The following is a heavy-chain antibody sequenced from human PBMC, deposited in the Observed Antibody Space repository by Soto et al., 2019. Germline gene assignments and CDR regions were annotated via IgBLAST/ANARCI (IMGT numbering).Heavy chain of an antibody. J-gene: IGHJ4*02. CDR2: MNPHSGNS. CDR3: SIGEVSSGWRPVY. V-gene: IGHV1-8*02. D-gene: IGHD6-19*01. Sequence: QVQVVQSGAEVRKPGASVKVSCKASGYTSTTSDINWVRQVTGQGPEWMGWMNPHSGNSGYAQKFKGRVTLTGDSXKSTAYMDLSSLRSEDTAVYYCSIGEVSSGWRPVYWGQGTLVTVSS. CDR1: GYTSTTSD.